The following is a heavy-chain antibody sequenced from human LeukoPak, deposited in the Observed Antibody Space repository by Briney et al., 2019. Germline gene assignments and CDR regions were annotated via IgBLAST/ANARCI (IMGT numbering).Heavy chain of an antibody. Sequence: GASAKVSCKASGYTFTGYYMHWVRQAPGQGLEWMGWINPNSGGTNYAQKFQGRVTMTRDTSISTAYMELSRLRSDDTAVYYCARAPYYDFWSSYYPTSYYFDYWGQGTLVTVSS. CDR3: ARAPYYDFWSSYYPTSYYFDY. CDR2: INPNSGGT. J-gene: IGHJ4*02. CDR1: GYTFTGYY. V-gene: IGHV1-2*02. D-gene: IGHD3-3*01.